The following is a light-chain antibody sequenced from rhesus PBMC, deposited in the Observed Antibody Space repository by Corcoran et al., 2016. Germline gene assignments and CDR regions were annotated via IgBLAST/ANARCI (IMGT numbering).Light chain of an antibody. J-gene: IGKJ2*01. Sequence: DIQMTQSPSSLSASVGDTVTITCRASPSISSWLAWYQQKPGKAPKLLIYKASSLQSGFPSRFSGSGSGTDFPLTISSLQSEDFATYYCQQYDSSPYSFGQGTKVEIK. V-gene: IGKV1-22*01. CDR3: QQYDSSPYS. CDR1: PSISSW. CDR2: KAS.